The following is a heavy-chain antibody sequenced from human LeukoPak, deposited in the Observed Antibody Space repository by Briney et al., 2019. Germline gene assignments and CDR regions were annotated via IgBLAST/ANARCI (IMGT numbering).Heavy chain of an antibody. V-gene: IGHV4-34*01. CDR2: NHSGST. J-gene: IGHJ4*02. D-gene: IGHD3-22*01. Sequence: NHSGSTNYNPSLNIGGTISVDTSKNQFSLRLSSVTAADTAVYYCARVPYYYDSSGYPTKFDYWGQGTLVTVSS. CDR3: ARVPYYYDSSGYPTKFDY.